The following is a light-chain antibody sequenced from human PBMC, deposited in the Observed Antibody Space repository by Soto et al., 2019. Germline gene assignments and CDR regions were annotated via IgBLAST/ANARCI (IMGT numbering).Light chain of an antibody. J-gene: IGKJ4*01. Sequence: DIQMTQSPSSLSASVGERVTITSRESQSISTYLNWYQQKQGKAPNLXIFAASTLQSGVQSRFSGSGAGTDCTRTIRSLQPEGVATDYCQQSYTAPLTFGGGTKVDIK. CDR1: QSISTY. CDR2: AAS. CDR3: QQSYTAPLT. V-gene: IGKV1-39*01.